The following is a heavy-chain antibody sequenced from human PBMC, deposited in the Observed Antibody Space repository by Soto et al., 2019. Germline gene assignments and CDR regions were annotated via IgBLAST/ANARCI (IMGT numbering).Heavy chain of an antibody. D-gene: IGHD5-18*01. Sequence: EVQLLESGGGLVQPGGSLRLSCAASGFTFSSYAMSWVRQAPGKGLEWVSAISGSGGSTYYADSVKGRFTISRDTSKNTMYLQRNGLTAEDKAVYYCTNDGYRDAIDIWGKGTMVTVSS. CDR2: ISGSGGST. V-gene: IGHV3-23*01. CDR3: TNDGYRDAIDI. CDR1: GFTFSSYA. J-gene: IGHJ3*02.